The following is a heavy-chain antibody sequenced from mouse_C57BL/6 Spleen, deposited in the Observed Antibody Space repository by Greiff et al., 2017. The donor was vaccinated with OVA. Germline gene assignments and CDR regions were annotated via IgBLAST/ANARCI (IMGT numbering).Heavy chain of an antibody. CDR2: IYPSDSET. Sequence: VQLQQPGAELVRPGSSVKLSCKASGYTFTSYWMDWVKQRPGQGLEWIGNIYPSDSETHYNQKFKDKATLTVDKSSSTAYMQLSSLTSEDSAVYYCARGGPYYGSSYDWFAYWGQGTLVTVSA. CDR1: GYTFTSYW. D-gene: IGHD1-1*01. J-gene: IGHJ3*01. V-gene: IGHV1-61*01. CDR3: ARGGPYYGSSYDWFAY.